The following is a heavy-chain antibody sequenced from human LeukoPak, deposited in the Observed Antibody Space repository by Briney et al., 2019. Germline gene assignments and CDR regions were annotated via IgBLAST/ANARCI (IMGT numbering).Heavy chain of an antibody. CDR3: ARLGSSWPRTRYYYYYYMDV. V-gene: IGHV1-46*01. Sequence: ASVKVSCKASGYTFTSYYMHWVRQAPGQGLEWMGLINPTGGSTGYAQKFQGRVTMTRDMSTSTDYMELSSLRSEDTAVYYCARLGSSWPRTRYYYYYYMDVWGKGTTVTVSS. CDR2: INPTGGST. J-gene: IGHJ6*03. CDR1: GYTFTSYY. D-gene: IGHD6-13*01.